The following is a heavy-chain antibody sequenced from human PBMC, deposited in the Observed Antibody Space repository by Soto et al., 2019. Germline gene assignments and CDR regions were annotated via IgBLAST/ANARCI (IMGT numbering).Heavy chain of an antibody. V-gene: IGHV4-59*08. Sequence: SETMSLTCTVSGGSISSYYWSWIRQPPGKVLEWIGYIYYSGSTNYNPSLKSRVTISVDTSKNQFSLKLSSVTAADTAVYYCARGVSTMVRGVILYYYYYYGMDVWGQGTTVTVSS. J-gene: IGHJ6*02. D-gene: IGHD3-10*01. CDR3: ARGVSTMVRGVILYYYYYYGMDV. CDR1: GGSISSYY. CDR2: IYYSGST.